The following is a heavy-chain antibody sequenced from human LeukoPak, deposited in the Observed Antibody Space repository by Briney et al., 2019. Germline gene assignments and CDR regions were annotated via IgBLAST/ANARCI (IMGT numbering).Heavy chain of an antibody. CDR1: GDSISSYY. CDR3: ARDFGPAYCGGDRASCFQH. CDR2: IYYSGST. D-gene: IGHD2-21*02. J-gene: IGHJ1*01. Sequence: SETLSLTCTASGDSISSYYWSWIRQPPGKGLELIGYIYYSGSTNYNPSLKSRVTISVDTSKNQFSLKLSSVTAADTAVYYCARDFGPAYCGGDRASCFQHWGQGTPVTVSS. V-gene: IGHV4-59*01.